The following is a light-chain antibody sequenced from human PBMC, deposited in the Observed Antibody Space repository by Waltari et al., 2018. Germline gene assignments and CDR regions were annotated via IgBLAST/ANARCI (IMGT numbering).Light chain of an antibody. CDR2: WAS. CDR3: QQYYGAPPYT. V-gene: IGKV4-1*01. Sequence: DIVMTQSPDSLAVSLGERATINCKSSQSVLYSSNNKNYIAWYQQKPGQPPKLLIYWASTRESVVPDRFSGTGSGTDFTLTISSLQAEDVALYYCQQYYGAPPYTFGQGTKLEI. J-gene: IGKJ2*01. CDR1: QSVLYSSNNKNY.